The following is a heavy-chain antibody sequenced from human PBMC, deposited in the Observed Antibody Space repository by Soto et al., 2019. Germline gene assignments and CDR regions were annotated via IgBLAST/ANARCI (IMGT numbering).Heavy chain of an antibody. CDR2: IYYSGTT. D-gene: IGHD2-2*01. CDR1: GGSISSGGYY. CDR3: AGDARYCSSTSCYAGNAFAI. V-gene: IGHV4-31*03. J-gene: IGHJ3*02. Sequence: PSETLSLTCTVSGGSISSGGYYWSWIRQHPGKGLEWIGYIYYSGTTYYNPSLKSRVTISVDTSKIQFSLNLSSVTAADTAVYYCAGDARYCSSTSCYAGNAFAIWGQGTMVTVSS.